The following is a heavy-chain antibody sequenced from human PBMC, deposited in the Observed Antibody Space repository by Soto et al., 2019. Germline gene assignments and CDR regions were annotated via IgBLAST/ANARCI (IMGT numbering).Heavy chain of an antibody. CDR3: ARDLSGRADV. J-gene: IGHJ6*02. CDR1: EFTFSSYW. CDR2: MNEDGSTT. D-gene: IGHD3-10*01. Sequence: EVQLVESGGGLVRPGGSLRLXXXXXEFTFSSYWMHWVRQVPGKGVVWCSRMNEDGSTTDYEDSVKGRFTISRDNARKTLYLQMNSLRAEDTAVYYCARDLSGRADVWGQGTTVTVSS. V-gene: IGHV3-74*01.